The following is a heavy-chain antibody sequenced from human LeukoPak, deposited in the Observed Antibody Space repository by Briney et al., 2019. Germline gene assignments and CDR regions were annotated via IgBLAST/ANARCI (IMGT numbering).Heavy chain of an antibody. D-gene: IGHD3-22*01. J-gene: IGHJ4*02. CDR1: GFTFNSFG. CDR3: AKGYYYDSSGHYPFGY. CDR2: ISYDGSYK. Sequence: GGSLRLSCAASGFTFNSFGMHWVRQAPGKGLEWVAVISYDGSYKYYADSVEGRFTISRDNSKNTLYLQMNSLRAEDTAVYYRAKGYYYDSSGHYPFGYWGQGTLVTVSS. V-gene: IGHV3-30*18.